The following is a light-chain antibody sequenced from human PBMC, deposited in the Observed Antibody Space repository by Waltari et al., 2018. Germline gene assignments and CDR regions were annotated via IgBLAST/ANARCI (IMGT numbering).Light chain of an antibody. CDR2: VNSDGSH. CDR1: SRHSSNF. CDR3: QTGGHGTWV. Sequence: QLVLPLSPSASASLGASVKPPCPLISRHSSNFIAWPQQQPEKGPRSLMKVNSDGSHSKGDEIPYRFSGSSSGAERYLTISSVQSEDEADYYCQTGGHGTWVFGGGTKLTVL. V-gene: IGLV4-69*01. J-gene: IGLJ3*02.